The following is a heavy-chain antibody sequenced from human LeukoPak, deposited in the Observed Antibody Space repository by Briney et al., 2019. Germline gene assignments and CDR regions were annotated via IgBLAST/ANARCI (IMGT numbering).Heavy chain of an antibody. CDR2: IYYSGST. Sequence: NTSETLSLTCTVSGGSISSSNYYWGWIRQPPGKGLEWIGSIYYSGSTYYNPSLKSRVTISVDTSKNQFSLKLRSVTAADTAVYYCARGPRFGELLWHWFDPWGQGTLVTVSS. D-gene: IGHD3-10*01. CDR1: GGSISSSNYY. V-gene: IGHV4-39*01. J-gene: IGHJ5*02. CDR3: ARGPRFGELLWHWFDP.